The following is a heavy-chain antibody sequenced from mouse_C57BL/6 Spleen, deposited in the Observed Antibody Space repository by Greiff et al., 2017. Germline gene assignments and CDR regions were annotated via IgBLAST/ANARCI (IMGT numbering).Heavy chain of an antibody. J-gene: IGHJ1*03. D-gene: IGHD1-1*01. CDR2: IDPSDSYT. Sequence: VQLQQPGAELVMPGASVKLSCKASGYTFTSYWMHWVKQRPGQGLEWIGEIDPSDSYTNYNQKFKGKSTLTVDKSSSTAYMQLSSLTSEDSAVYYCARGYYGSSYTWYFDVWGTGTTVTVSS. CDR3: ARGYYGSSYTWYFDV. CDR1: GYTFTSYW. V-gene: IGHV1-69*01.